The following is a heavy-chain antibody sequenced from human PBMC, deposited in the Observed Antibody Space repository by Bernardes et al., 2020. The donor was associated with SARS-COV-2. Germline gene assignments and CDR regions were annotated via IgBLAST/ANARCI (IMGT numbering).Heavy chain of an antibody. V-gene: IGHV4-61*02. CDR3: AGGQDTAMVSYYYYGMDV. CDR2: IYTSGST. J-gene: IGHJ6*02. Sequence: SETLSLTCTVSGGSISSGSYYWSWIRQPAGKGLEWIGRIYTSGSTNYNPSLKSRVTISVDTSKNQFSLKLSSVTAADTAVYYCAGGQDTAMVSYYYYGMDVWGQGTTGTVSS. CDR1: GGSISSGSYY. D-gene: IGHD5-18*01.